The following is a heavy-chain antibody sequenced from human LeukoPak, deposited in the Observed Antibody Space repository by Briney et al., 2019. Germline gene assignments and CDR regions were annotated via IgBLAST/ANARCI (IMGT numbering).Heavy chain of an antibody. CDR1: GGTFSSYA. Sequence: RASVKVSCKASGGTFSSYAISWVRQAPGQGLEWMGGIIPIFGTANYAQKFQGRVTITADESTSTAYMELSSLRSEDTAVYYCGQTNGRYSGYDPTPYYYMDVWGKGTTVTVSS. CDR2: IIPIFGTA. V-gene: IGHV1-69*13. D-gene: IGHD5-12*01. CDR3: GQTNGRYSGYDPTPYYYMDV. J-gene: IGHJ6*03.